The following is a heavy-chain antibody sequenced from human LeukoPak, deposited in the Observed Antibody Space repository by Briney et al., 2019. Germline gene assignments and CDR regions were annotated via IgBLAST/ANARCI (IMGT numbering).Heavy chain of an antibody. CDR2: IYSGGNT. Sequence: PGGSLRLSCAASGFTVSSNYMSWVRQAPGKGLEWVSVIYSGGNTYYADSVKGRFTISRDNSKNTLYLQMNSLRAEDTAVYYCARELIAVAFDYWGQGTLVTVSS. V-gene: IGHV3-53*01. CDR3: ARELIAVAFDY. D-gene: IGHD6-19*01. CDR1: GFTVSSNY. J-gene: IGHJ4*02.